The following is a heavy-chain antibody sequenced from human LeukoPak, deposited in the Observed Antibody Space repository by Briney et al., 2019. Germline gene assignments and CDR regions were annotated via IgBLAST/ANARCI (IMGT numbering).Heavy chain of an antibody. V-gene: IGHV4-39*07. CDR2: IYYSGST. D-gene: IGHD1/OR15-1a*01. J-gene: IGHJ4*02. CDR1: GGSISSSSYY. CDR3: ARDLNNWNIGGIPE. Sequence: SETLSLTCTVSGGSISSSSYYWGWIRQPPGKGLEWIGSIYYSGSTYYNPSLKSRVTISVDTSKNQFSLKLSSVTAADTAVYYCARDLNNWNIGGIPEWGQGTLVTVSS.